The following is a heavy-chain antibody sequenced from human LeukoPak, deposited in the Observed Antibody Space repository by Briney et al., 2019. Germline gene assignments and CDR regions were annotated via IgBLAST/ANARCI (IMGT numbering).Heavy chain of an antibody. CDR3: ARGGPNNYYYGDV. CDR2: VYYGGSA. J-gene: IGHJ6*02. V-gene: IGHV4-59*01. D-gene: IGHD3-22*01. Sequence: PSETLSLTCTVSGGSISPYYWNWIRLPPGKGLEWIGSVYYGGSANYNASLRSRVTLSVDTSKSQFSLRLTSVTAADTAIYYCARGGPNNYYYGDVWGQGTTVTVSS. CDR1: GGSISPYY.